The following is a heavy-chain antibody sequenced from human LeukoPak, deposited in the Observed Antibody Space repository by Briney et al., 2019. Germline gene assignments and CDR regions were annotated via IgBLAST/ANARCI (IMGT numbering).Heavy chain of an antibody. J-gene: IGHJ6*03. Sequence: PGGSLRLSCAASGFTFSSYAMSWVRQAPGKGLEWVSAISGSGGSTYYADSVKGRFTISRDNSKNTLYLQMNSLRAEDTAVYYCAKKYYPQNRPVDHYYMDVWGKGTTVTVSS. CDR1: GFTFSSYA. CDR3: AKKYYPQNRPVDHYYMDV. V-gene: IGHV3-23*01. CDR2: ISGSGGST. D-gene: IGHD2/OR15-2a*01.